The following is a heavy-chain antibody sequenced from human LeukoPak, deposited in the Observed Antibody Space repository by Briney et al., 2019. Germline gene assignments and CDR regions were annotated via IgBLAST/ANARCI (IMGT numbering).Heavy chain of an antibody. J-gene: IGHJ4*02. D-gene: IGHD6-13*01. Sequence: PGGSLRLSCAASGFTFSSYSMNWVRQAPGKGLEWVSSIFSSSSYIYYADSVKGRFTISRDNAKNSLYLQMNSLRAEDTAVYYCARDRKGYSSSWYYFDYWGQGTLVTVSS. V-gene: IGHV3-21*01. CDR2: IFSSSSYI. CDR1: GFTFSSYS. CDR3: ARDRKGYSSSWYYFDY.